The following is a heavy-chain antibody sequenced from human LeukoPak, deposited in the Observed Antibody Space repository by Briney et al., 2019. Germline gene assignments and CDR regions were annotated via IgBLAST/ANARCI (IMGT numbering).Heavy chain of an antibody. CDR1: GFTFSNYW. Sequence: GGSLRLSCAASGFTFSNYWMNWVRQAPGKGPEWVAIIKKDGSEKYYVDSVKGRYTISRDNAKNSLYLQMNSLRADDTAVYFCAGGAGFLIDYWGQGALVTVSS. CDR3: AGGAGFLIDY. D-gene: IGHD2/OR15-2a*01. V-gene: IGHV3-7*01. CDR2: IKKDGSEK. J-gene: IGHJ4*02.